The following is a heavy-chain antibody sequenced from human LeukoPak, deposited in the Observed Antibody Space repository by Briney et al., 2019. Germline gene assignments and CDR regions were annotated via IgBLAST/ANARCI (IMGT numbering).Heavy chain of an antibody. J-gene: IGHJ4*02. D-gene: IGHD3-10*01. CDR2: IGGSGDST. Sequence: GGSLRLSCAASGLTFSSYGMSWVRQAPGKGLEWVSGIGGSGDSTYYADSVKGRFTISRDNSKSTLYIQMNSLRAEDTAVYYCARAKPKNMVRGLIMRRESRYYFDYWGQGTLVTVSS. V-gene: IGHV3-23*01. CDR1: GLTFSSYG. CDR3: ARAKPKNMVRGLIMRRESRYYFDY.